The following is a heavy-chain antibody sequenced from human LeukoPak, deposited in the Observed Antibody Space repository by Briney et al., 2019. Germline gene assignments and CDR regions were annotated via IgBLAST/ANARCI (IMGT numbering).Heavy chain of an antibody. CDR1: GVTFRNYG. CDR2: ISSDGIDK. D-gene: IGHD5-12*01. Sequence: GGSLRLSCSVSGVTFRNYGMHWVRQAPGKGLEWVALISSDGIDKLYGASVKGRFTISRDDSKSTLYLQMNSPTAEDTAVYYCTTKVMRGNLGDDYDDWGQGTLVTVSS. J-gene: IGHJ4*02. CDR3: TTKVMRGNLGDDYDD. V-gene: IGHV3-30*03.